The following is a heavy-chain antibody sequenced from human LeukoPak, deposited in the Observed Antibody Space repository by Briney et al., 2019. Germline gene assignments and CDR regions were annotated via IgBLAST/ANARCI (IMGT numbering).Heavy chain of an antibody. Sequence: SVKVSCKASGGTFSSYAISWVRQAPGQGLEWMGRIIPILGIANYAQKFQGRVTITAGKSTSTAYMELSSLRSEDTAVYYCAIPGIANYGDFDYWGQGTLVTVSS. J-gene: IGHJ4*02. CDR2: IIPILGIA. CDR1: GGTFSSYA. CDR3: AIPGIANYGDFDY. V-gene: IGHV1-69*04. D-gene: IGHD6-13*01.